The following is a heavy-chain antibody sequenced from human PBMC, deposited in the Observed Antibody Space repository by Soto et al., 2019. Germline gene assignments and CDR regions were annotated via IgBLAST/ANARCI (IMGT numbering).Heavy chain of an antibody. J-gene: IGHJ3*02. D-gene: IGHD6-6*01. Sequence: QITLKESGPTLVKPTQTPTLTCTFSGFSLNTGGVGVGWIRQSPGKALEWLGLIYWDDDKRYSPSLKTRLTITKDTSKNQVVLTMTNMEPVDTATYYCAHARNDLVAFDIWGQGTLVTVSS. CDR2: IYWDDDK. CDR3: AHARNDLVAFDI. V-gene: IGHV2-5*02. CDR1: GFSLNTGGVG.